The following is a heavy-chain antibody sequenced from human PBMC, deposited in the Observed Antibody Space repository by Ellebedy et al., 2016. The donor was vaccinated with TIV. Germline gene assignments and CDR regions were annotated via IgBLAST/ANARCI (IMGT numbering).Heavy chain of an antibody. D-gene: IGHD6-13*01. Sequence: MPSETLSLTCAVYGGSFSGYYWGWIRQPPGKGPEWIGSIYYSGSTYYNPSLKSRVTISVDTSKNQFSLRLSSVTAADTAVYYCARVVWQQPVSYAFDIWGQGTMVTVSS. CDR1: GGSFSGYY. V-gene: IGHV4-34*01. CDR3: ARVVWQQPVSYAFDI. CDR2: IYYSGST. J-gene: IGHJ3*02.